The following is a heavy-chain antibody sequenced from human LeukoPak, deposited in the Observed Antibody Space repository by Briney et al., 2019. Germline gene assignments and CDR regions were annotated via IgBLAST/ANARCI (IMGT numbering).Heavy chain of an antibody. J-gene: IGHJ5*02. Sequence: PSETLSLTCTVSGGSISSGGYYWSWIRQHPGKGLEWIGYTYYSGSTYYNPSLKSRVTISVDTSKNQFSLKLSSVTAADTAVYYCAREWFGDENWFDPWGQGTLVTVSS. D-gene: IGHD3-10*01. CDR1: GGSISSGGYY. V-gene: IGHV4-31*03. CDR3: AREWFGDENWFDP. CDR2: TYYSGST.